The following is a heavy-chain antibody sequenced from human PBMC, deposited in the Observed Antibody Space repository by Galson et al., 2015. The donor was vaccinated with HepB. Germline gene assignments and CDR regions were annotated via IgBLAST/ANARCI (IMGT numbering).Heavy chain of an antibody. V-gene: IGHV3-48*01. CDR1: GFTFSSYS. Sequence: SLRLSCAASGFTFSSYSMNWVRQAPGKGLEWVSYISSSSSTIYYADSVKGRFTISRDNAKNSLYLQMNSLRAEDTAVYYCARHCSSTSCYRRWYYYYYGMDVWGQGTTVTVSS. J-gene: IGHJ6*02. CDR3: ARHCSSTSCYRRWYYYYYGMDV. D-gene: IGHD2-2*02. CDR2: ISSSSSTI.